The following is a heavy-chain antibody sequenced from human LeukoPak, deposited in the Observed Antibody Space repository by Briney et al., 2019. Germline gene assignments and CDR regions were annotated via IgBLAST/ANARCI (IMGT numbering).Heavy chain of an antibody. CDR2: IYSDGRI. D-gene: IGHD3-22*01. Sequence: GGSLRLSCAASGFTVSRNYMNWVRQAPGKGLEWVSIIYSDGRIYYADSVKRRFTISRDNSKNTVHLQMNSLRADDTAVYYCARVKRLLPNDAFDMWGQGTMVTASS. V-gene: IGHV3-66*01. CDR3: ARVKRLLPNDAFDM. CDR1: GFTVSRNY. J-gene: IGHJ3*02.